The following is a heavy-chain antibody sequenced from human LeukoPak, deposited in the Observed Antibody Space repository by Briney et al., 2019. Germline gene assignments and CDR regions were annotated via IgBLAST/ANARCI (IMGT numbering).Heavy chain of an antibody. V-gene: IGHV3-30*18. CDR3: AKGGNVPGHYFGY. D-gene: IGHD1-1*01. J-gene: IGHJ4*02. CDR2: ISYDGSNK. CDR1: GFTFSSYG. Sequence: GRSLRLSCAASGFTFSSYGMHWVRQAPGKGLEWVAVISYDGSNKYYADSVKGRFTISRDNSKNTLYLQMNSLRAEDTAVYYCAKGGNVPGHYFGYWGQGTLVTVSS.